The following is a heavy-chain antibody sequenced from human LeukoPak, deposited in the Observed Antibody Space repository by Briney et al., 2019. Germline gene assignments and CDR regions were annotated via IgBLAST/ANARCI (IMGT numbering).Heavy chain of an antibody. CDR2: IYYSGST. Sequence: PSETLSLTCTVSGGFITSHYWSWIRQPPGKGLQWIGYIYYSGSTNYNPSLKSRVTISVDTSKKQFSLKLSSVTAADTAVYYCARQFDSYYGMDVWGQGTTVTVSS. V-gene: IGHV4-59*08. CDR3: ARQFDSYYGMDV. CDR1: GGFITSHY. J-gene: IGHJ6*02.